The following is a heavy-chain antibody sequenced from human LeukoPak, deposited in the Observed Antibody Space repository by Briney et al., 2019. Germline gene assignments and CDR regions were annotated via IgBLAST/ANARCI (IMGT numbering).Heavy chain of an antibody. V-gene: IGHV3-7*01. CDR1: GFTFSSYE. J-gene: IGHJ4*02. Sequence: GGSLRLSCAASGFTFSSYEMNWVRQAPGKGLEWVANIKQDGSEKFCVDSVKGRFTISRDNAENSLYLHMNSLRAEDTAVYYCARGISSSGWLVDYWGLGTLVTVSS. CDR3: ARGISSSGWLVDY. CDR2: IKQDGSEK. D-gene: IGHD6-19*01.